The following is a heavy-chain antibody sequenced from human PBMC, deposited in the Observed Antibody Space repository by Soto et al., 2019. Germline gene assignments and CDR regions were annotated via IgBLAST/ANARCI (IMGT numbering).Heavy chain of an antibody. Sequence: SETLSLTCTVSGDSMSSYYWSWIRQPPGKGLEWIGYIYYSGSTTYNPSLRSRVTMSVDTSKNQFSLRLSSVTAADTAVYYCARAKSNYQTFDHWGQGSQVTVSS. J-gene: IGHJ4*02. V-gene: IGHV4-59*01. CDR1: GDSMSSYY. D-gene: IGHD4-4*01. CDR2: IYYSGST. CDR3: ARAKSNYQTFDH.